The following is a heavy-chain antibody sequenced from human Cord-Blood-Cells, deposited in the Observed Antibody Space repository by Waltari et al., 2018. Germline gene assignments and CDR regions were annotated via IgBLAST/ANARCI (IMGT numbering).Heavy chain of an antibody. Sequence: QVQLQQWGAGLLTPSETLYLTGAVYGGSFSGYYWCWIRQPPGTRLEWIGEINHSGSTNYNPSLQSRVTISVDTSKNQFSLKLSSVTAADTAVYYCARGRAAAGTHDAFDIWGQGTMVTVSS. CDR1: GGSFSGYY. D-gene: IGHD6-13*01. V-gene: IGHV4-34*01. CDR3: ARGRAAAGTHDAFDI. J-gene: IGHJ3*02. CDR2: INHSGST.